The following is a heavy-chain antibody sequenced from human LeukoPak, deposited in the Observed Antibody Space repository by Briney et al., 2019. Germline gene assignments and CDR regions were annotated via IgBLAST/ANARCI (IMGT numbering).Heavy chain of an antibody. CDR3: ARNTTEVVTSKWFDP. D-gene: IGHD2-21*02. CDR1: GYSISSGDY. CDR2: IYHSGST. J-gene: IGHJ5*02. V-gene: IGHV4-38-2*01. Sequence: PSETLSLTCAVSGYSISSGDYWGWIRQPPGKGLEWIGSIYHSGSTHHNPSLKSRVTISVDTSKNQFSLKLSSVTAADTAVYYCARNTTEVVTSKWFDPWGQGTLVTVSS.